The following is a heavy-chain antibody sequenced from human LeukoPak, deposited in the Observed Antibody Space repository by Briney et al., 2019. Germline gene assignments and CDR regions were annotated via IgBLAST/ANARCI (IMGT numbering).Heavy chain of an antibody. D-gene: IGHD6-6*01. CDR3: ARGSPLGRIAAPENYYMDV. J-gene: IGHJ6*03. CDR2: IKEDGSEK. CDR1: GFNISDFW. Sequence: GGSLRLSCAASGFNISDFWMTWVRQAPGKGLEWVANIKEDGSEKYYVDSVKGRFTISRDNAKNSLYLQMNSLRAEDTAVYYCARGSPLGRIAAPENYYMDVWGKGTTVTVSS. V-gene: IGHV3-7*01.